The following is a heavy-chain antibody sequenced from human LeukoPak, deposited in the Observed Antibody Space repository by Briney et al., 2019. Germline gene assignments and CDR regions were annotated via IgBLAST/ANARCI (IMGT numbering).Heavy chain of an antibody. D-gene: IGHD1-26*01. CDR3: ARGWELGYYYYGMDV. V-gene: IGHV3-7*01. J-gene: IGHJ6*02. CDR2: IKQDGSEK. CDR1: GLTFSSYW. Sequence: GGSLRLSCAASGLTFSSYWMSWVRQAPGKGLEWVANIKQDGSEKYYVDSVKGRFTISRDNAKNSLYLQMNSLRAEDTAVYYCARGWELGYYYYGMDVWGQGTTVTVSS.